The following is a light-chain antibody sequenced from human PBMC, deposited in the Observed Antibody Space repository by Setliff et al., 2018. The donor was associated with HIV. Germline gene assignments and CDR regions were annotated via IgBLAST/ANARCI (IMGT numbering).Light chain of an antibody. CDR2: KDS. CDR1: VLPKQY. J-gene: IGLJ1*01. CDR3: QSADSSGTYYV. V-gene: IGLV3-25*03. Sequence: SYELTQPPSVSVSPGQTARITCSGGVLPKQYAYWYQQKPGQAPVLVIYKDSERPSGIPERFSGSSSGTTVTLTISGVQAEDEADYYCQSADSSGTYYVFGTGTKVTVL.